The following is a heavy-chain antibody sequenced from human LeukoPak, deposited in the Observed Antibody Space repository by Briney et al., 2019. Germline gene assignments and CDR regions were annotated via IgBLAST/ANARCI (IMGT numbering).Heavy chain of an antibody. CDR1: GGSFSGYY. CDR2: INHSGST. J-gene: IGHJ1*01. D-gene: IGHD3-10*01. Sequence: QPSETLSLTCAVYGGSFSGYYWSWIRQPPGKGLEWIGEINHSGSTNYNPSLKSRVTISVDTSKNQFSLKLSSVTAADTAVYYCARGFGSGSFKYFQHWGQGTLVTVSS. CDR3: ARGFGSGSFKYFQH. V-gene: IGHV4-34*01.